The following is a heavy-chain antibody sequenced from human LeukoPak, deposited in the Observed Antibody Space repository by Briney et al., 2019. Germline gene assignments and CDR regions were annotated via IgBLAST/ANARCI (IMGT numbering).Heavy chain of an antibody. CDR2: ISSSSSYI. J-gene: IGHJ5*02. Sequence: GGSLRLSCAASGFTFSTYTMNWVRQAPGKGLEWVSSISSSSSYIYYADSVEGRFTISRDNAKNSLYLQMNSLRAEDTAVYYCARDTSSGYYYDSGGLNWFDPWGQGTLVTVSS. V-gene: IGHV3-21*01. CDR1: GFTFSTYT. D-gene: IGHD3-22*01. CDR3: ARDTSSGYYYDSGGLNWFDP.